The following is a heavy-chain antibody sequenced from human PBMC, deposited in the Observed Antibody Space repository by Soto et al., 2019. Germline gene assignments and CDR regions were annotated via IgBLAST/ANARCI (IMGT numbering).Heavy chain of an antibody. CDR1: GYTFTGYY. J-gene: IGHJ4*02. D-gene: IGHD3-10*01. V-gene: IGHV1-2*02. Sequence: QVQLVQSGAEVKKPGASVKVSCKASGYTFTGYYMHWVRQAPGQGLEWMGWINPNSGGTNYAQKLQGRVTMTTDTATSTAYMELRSLRSDDTAVYYCARVSPPGFGESNHRGLDYWGQGTLVTVSS. CDR3: ARVSPPGFGESNHRGLDY. CDR2: INPNSGGT.